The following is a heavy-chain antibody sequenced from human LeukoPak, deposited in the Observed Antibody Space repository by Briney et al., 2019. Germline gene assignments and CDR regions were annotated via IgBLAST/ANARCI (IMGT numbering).Heavy chain of an antibody. CDR3: AKDSFGSSWGSYQEFDY. D-gene: IGHD3-16*01. Sequence: SGGSLRLSCAASGLTFSDYYMSWIRQAPGKGLEWVSYISSSGSTIYYADSVKGRFTVSRDNSKNTLYLQMNSLRAEDTAVYYCAKDSFGSSWGSYQEFDYWGQGTLVTVSS. J-gene: IGHJ4*02. V-gene: IGHV3-11*01. CDR1: GLTFSDYY. CDR2: ISSSGSTI.